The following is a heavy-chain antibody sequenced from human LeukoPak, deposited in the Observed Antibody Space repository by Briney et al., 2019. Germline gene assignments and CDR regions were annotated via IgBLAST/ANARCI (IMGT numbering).Heavy chain of an antibody. Sequence: SETLSLTCTVSGASVGGAGYHWSWIRQPPGGGLEWIGYIYYISNTNYNPSLKSRVTMSVDPSKNQFSLKLSSVTAADTAVYYCARTQSQSGSYRYYFGYWGQGTLVTVSS. CDR1: GASVGGAGYH. J-gene: IGHJ4*02. CDR2: IYYISNT. CDR3: ARTQSQSGSYRYYFGY. D-gene: IGHD1-26*01. V-gene: IGHV4-61*08.